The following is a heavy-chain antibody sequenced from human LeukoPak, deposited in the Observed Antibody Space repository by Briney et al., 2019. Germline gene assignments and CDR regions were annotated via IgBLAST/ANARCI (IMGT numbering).Heavy chain of an antibody. J-gene: IGHJ4*02. Sequence: PSETLSLTCTVSGGSISSYYWSWIRQPPGRGLEWIGCVYYSGNTNYNPSLKSRVSISVDTSKNQFSLKLSSVTAADTAVYYCATLRSSNSWYYFDHWGQGTLVTVSS. V-gene: IGHV4-59*01. CDR2: VYYSGNT. D-gene: IGHD6-13*01. CDR3: ATLRSSNSWYYFDH. CDR1: GGSISSYY.